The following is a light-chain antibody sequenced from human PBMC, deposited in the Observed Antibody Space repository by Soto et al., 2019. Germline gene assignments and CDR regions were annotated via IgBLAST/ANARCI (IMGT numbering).Light chain of an antibody. V-gene: IGKV3-11*01. CDR1: QSVGND. Sequence: EIVLTQSPATLSLSPGERATLSCRASQSVGNDLVWYHHKPGQAPRLLIYPASNRATGIPARFSGSGSGTDFTLTISSLEPEDFAVYYCQQRTNWPPTFGGGTKVEIK. CDR3: QQRTNWPPT. CDR2: PAS. J-gene: IGKJ4*01.